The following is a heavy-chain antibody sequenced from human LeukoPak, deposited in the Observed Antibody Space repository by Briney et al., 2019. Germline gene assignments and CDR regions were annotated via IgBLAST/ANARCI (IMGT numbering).Heavy chain of an antibody. CDR1: GCSISSYY. V-gene: IGHV4-59*01. D-gene: IGHD3-10*01. J-gene: IGHJ5*02. CDR2: MYSSGNS. Sequence: PSETLSLTCSVSGCSISSYYWSWIRQPPGKGLEWIGSMYSSGNSNYNPSLKSRVTISIDSSKNEFSLRLSSVTAADTAVYYCARDRGYYGSFDPWGQGSLVTVSS. CDR3: ARDRGYYGSFDP.